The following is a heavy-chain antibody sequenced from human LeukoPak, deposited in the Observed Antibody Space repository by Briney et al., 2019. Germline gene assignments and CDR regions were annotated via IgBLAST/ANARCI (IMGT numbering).Heavy chain of an antibody. D-gene: IGHD2-2*01. V-gene: IGHV3-30*01. CDR3: AIPERPDCSSTSCYSGLGVDY. CDR2: ISYDGSNK. Sequence: GGSLRLSCAASGFTFSSYAMHWVRQAPGKGLEWVAVISYDGSNKYYADSVKARFTISRDNSKNTLYLQMNSLRAEDTAVYYCAIPERPDCSSTSCYSGLGVDYWGQGALVTVSS. CDR1: GFTFSSYA. J-gene: IGHJ4*02.